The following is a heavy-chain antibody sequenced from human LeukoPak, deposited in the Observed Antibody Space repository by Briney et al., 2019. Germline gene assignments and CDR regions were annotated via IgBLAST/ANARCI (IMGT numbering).Heavy chain of an antibody. J-gene: IGHJ3*02. V-gene: IGHV3-7*01. CDR1: GFTFRTYW. CDR2: VKQDGSEK. D-gene: IGHD2-2*01. Sequence: GGSLRLSCVASGFTFRTYWTTWVRQAPGKGLEWVANVKQDGSEKNYVDSVKGRFTISRDNAKNSLYLQMNSLRVEDTAVYYCARDSGVPGGVHAGFDIWGQGTMVTVSS. CDR3: ARDSGVPGGVHAGFDI.